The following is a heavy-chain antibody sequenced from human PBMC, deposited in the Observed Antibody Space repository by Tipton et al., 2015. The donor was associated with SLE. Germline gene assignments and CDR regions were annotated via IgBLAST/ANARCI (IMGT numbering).Heavy chain of an antibody. CDR2: IYSGGST. V-gene: IGHV3-53*01. Sequence: SLRLSCAASGFTVSSNYMSWVRQAPGKGLEWVSVIYSGGSTYYADSVKGRFTISRDNSKNTLYLQMNSLRAEDTAVYYCAKGDYYDSSGYCDYWGQGTLVTVSS. CDR1: GFTVSSNY. J-gene: IGHJ4*02. D-gene: IGHD3-22*01. CDR3: AKGDYYDSSGYCDY.